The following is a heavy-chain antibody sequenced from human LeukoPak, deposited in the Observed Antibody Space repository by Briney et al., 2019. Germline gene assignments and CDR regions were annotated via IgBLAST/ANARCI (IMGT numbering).Heavy chain of an antibody. D-gene: IGHD4-11*01. Sequence: GGSQRLSCAASRFAFSSYWMNWVRQAPGKGLEWVANIKQDGSEKYYVDSVNGRFTISRDNAKNSLYLQMNSLRAEDTAVYYCASHGLSYSNYFDFWGQGTLVTVSS. CDR1: RFAFSSYW. CDR2: IKQDGSEK. J-gene: IGHJ4*02. CDR3: ASHGLSYSNYFDF. V-gene: IGHV3-7*01.